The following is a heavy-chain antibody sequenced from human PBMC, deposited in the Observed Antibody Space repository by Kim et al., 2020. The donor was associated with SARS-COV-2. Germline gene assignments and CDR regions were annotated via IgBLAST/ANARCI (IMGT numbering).Heavy chain of an antibody. J-gene: IGHJ6*02. CDR1: GGSFSGYY. CDR3: ARGAVVPAAYYYYYGMDV. V-gene: IGHV4-34*01. D-gene: IGHD2-2*01. CDR2: INHSGST. Sequence: SETLSLTCAVYGGSFSGYYWSWIRQPPGKGLEWIGEINHSGSTNYNPSLKSRVTISVDTSKNQFSLKLSSVTAADTAVYYCARGAVVPAAYYYYYGMDVWGQGTTVTVSS.